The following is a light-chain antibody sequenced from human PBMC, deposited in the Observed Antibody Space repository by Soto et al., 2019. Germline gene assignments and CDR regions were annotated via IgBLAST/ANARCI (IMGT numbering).Light chain of an antibody. CDR3: QSYDSSLSGSV. CDR2: GNS. CDR1: SSNIGAGYG. Sequence: QSALTQPPSVSGAPGQRVTISCTGSSSNIGAGYGVHWYQQLPGTAPKLLIYGNSNRPSGVPDRFSGSKSGTSASLAITGLQAEDEADYYCQSYDSSLSGSVFGNGTKVTVL. J-gene: IGLJ1*01. V-gene: IGLV1-40*01.